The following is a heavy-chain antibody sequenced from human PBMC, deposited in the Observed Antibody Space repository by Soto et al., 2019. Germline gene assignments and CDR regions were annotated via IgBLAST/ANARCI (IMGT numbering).Heavy chain of an antibody. CDR2: IKQDGSEK. Sequence: GGSLRLSCAASGFTFSSYWRSWVRQAPGKGLEWVANIKQDGSEKYYVDSVKGRFTISRDNAKNSLYLQMNSLRAEDTAVYYCARDGSYYYDSSGYYYGGNGAFDIWGQGTMVTVSS. CDR3: ARDGSYYYDSSGYYYGGNGAFDI. J-gene: IGHJ3*02. CDR1: GFTFSSYW. V-gene: IGHV3-7*03. D-gene: IGHD3-22*01.